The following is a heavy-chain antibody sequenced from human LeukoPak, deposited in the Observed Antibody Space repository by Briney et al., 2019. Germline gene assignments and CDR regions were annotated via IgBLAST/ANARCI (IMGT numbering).Heavy chain of an antibody. CDR1: VGSLSSSRFY. J-gene: IGHJ4*02. V-gene: IGHV4-39*01. CDR3: GCIATVEIYFDY. CDR2: MYYSGST. Sequence: SETLSLTCIVSVGSLSSSRFYWGWIRQPPGKGLEWIGNMYYSGSTSYNPSFKSRFTISVDTSKTQFSLKLTSVTAADSAVYYCGCIATVEIYFDYWGQGTLVTVCS. D-gene: IGHD5-24*01.